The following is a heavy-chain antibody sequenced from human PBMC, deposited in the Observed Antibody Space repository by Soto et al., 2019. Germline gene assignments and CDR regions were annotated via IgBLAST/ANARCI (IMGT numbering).Heavy chain of an antibody. D-gene: IGHD6-19*01. CDR3: AIFSSGRGYYYYGMDV. CDR1: GYTFTGYY. CDR2: TNPNSGGT. J-gene: IGHJ6*02. V-gene: IGHV1-2*04. Sequence: QVQLVQSGAEVKKPGASVKVSCKASGYTFTGYYMHWVRQAPGQGLEWMGWTNPNSGGTNYAQKFQGWVTMNRESSISTAYMELSRLRSDDTAVYYCAIFSSGRGYYYYGMDVWGQGTTVTVSS.